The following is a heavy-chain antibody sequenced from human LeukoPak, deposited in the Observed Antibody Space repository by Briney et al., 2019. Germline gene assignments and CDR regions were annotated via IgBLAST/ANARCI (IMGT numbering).Heavy chain of an antibody. CDR2: IIPIFGTA. CDR1: GYTFTSYG. Sequence: SVKVSCKASGYTFTSYGISWVRQAPGQGLEWMGGIIPIFGTANYAQKFQGRVTITADESTSTAYMELSSLRSEDTAVYYCARSPVTMIVVGYYFDYWGQGTLVTVSS. V-gene: IGHV1-69*13. CDR3: ARSPVTMIVVGYYFDY. J-gene: IGHJ4*02. D-gene: IGHD3-22*01.